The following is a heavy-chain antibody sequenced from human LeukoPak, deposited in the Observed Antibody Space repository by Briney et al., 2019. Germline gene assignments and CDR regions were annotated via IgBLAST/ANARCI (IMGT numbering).Heavy chain of an antibody. V-gene: IGHV3-66*04. CDR2: IYSDGTT. J-gene: IGHJ4*02. CDR3: ARLHAASFDY. D-gene: IGHD2-15*01. Sequence: GGSLRLSCAASGLTVTKTYMSWVRQAPGKGLEWVSVIYSDGTTYNQDSVKGRFTISRDGSKNTLYLQMNSLRAEDTAVYYCARLHAASFDYWGQGTLVTVSS. CDR1: GLTVTKTY.